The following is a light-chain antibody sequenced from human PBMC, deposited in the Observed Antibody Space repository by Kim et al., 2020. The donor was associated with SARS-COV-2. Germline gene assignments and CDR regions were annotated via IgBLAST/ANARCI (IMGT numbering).Light chain of an antibody. CDR3: QQYNNWPQT. V-gene: IGKV3-15*01. J-gene: IGKJ1*01. CDR2: GAS. CDR1: QSVSSN. Sequence: EIVMTQSPATLSVSPGERATLSCRDSQSVSSNLAWYQQKPGQAPRLLIYGASTRATGIPARVSGSGSGTEFNLTISSLQSEDFAVYYCQQYNNWPQTFGQGTKVDIK.